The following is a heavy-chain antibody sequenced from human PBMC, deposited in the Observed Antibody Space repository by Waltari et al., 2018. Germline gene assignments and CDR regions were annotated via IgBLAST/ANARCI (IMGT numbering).Heavy chain of an antibody. CDR1: GFSFETYE. V-gene: IGHV3-48*03. D-gene: IGHD3-16*02. CDR2: ITNTASDS. Sequence: EGRLVEPGGALVKPGGSLILSCVASGFSFETYETNWVRQAPGKGLEWISDITNTASDSYNTDSVRGRFTISRDNTKNSLYLHMTSLSAGDTTTYFCARGDYLGGSYRFTDFWGRGTRVTVSS. CDR3: ARGDYLGGSYRFTDF. J-gene: IGHJ4*02.